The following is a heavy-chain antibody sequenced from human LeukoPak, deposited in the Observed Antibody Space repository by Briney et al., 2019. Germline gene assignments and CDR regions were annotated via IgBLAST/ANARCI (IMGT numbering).Heavy chain of an antibody. CDR3: ARHGERMATIRQYYFDY. CDR2: IYYSGST. J-gene: IGHJ4*02. V-gene: IGHV4-39*01. CDR1: GGSISSSSYY. D-gene: IGHD5-24*01. Sequence: SETLSRTGTVSGGSISSSSYYWGWIRQPPGKGLEWIGSIYYSGSTYYNPSLKSRVTISVDTSKNQFSLKLSSVTAADTSVYYCARHGERMATIRQYYFDYWGQGTLVTVSS.